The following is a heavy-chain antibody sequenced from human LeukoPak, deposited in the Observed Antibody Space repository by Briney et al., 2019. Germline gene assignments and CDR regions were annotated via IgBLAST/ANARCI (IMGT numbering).Heavy chain of an antibody. CDR2: INPTGGST. Sequence: ASVKVSCKASGYTFTSYYMHWVRQAPGQGLEWMGLINPTGGSTGYAQKFQGRVTITRNTSISTAYMELSSLRSEDTAVYYCARGVNTYLWFGGDYMDVWGKGSTVTVSS. D-gene: IGHD3-16*01. CDR3: ARGVNTYLWFGGDYMDV. CDR1: GYTFTSYY. V-gene: IGHV1-46*01. J-gene: IGHJ6*03.